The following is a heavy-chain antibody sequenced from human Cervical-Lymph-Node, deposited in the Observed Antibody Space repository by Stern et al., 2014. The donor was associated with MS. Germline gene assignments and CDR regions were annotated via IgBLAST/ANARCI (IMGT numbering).Heavy chain of an antibody. Sequence: EVQLVESGGGLVTPGGSLRLSCAASGFSFTTSAMNWVRQAPGKGLQWVSSINSRGTSIHYADSLKGRFTISRDNSNNSLYLQMNSLRAEDTAVYYCARGGGSFSFWGLGTLVTVSS. J-gene: IGHJ4*02. CDR3: ARGGGSFSF. D-gene: IGHD1-26*01. CDR1: GFSFTTSA. CDR2: INSRGTSI. V-gene: IGHV3-21*02.